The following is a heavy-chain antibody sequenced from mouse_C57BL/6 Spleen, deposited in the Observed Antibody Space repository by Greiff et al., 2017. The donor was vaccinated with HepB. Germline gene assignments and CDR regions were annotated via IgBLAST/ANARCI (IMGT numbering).Heavy chain of an antibody. Sequence: EVKVVESGGGLVKPGGSLKLSCAASGFTFSDYGMHWVRQAPEKGLEWVAYISSGSSTIYYADTVKGRFTISRDNAKNTLFLQMTSLRSEDTAMYYCARLSWDAMDYWGQGTSVTVSS. J-gene: IGHJ4*01. D-gene: IGHD4-1*01. V-gene: IGHV5-17*01. CDR1: GFTFSDYG. CDR2: ISSGSSTI. CDR3: ARLSWDAMDY.